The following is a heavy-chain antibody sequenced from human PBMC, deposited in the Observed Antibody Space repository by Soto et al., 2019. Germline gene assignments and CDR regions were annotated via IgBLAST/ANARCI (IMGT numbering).Heavy chain of an antibody. Sequence: SETLSLTCTVSGGSSSSYYWSWIRQPPGKGLERIGYIYYSGSTNYNPSLKSRVTISVDTSKNQFSLKLSSVTAADTAVYYCARELPPIFGVVSQGGFDYWGQGTLVTVS. J-gene: IGHJ4*02. CDR3: ARELPPIFGVVSQGGFDY. D-gene: IGHD3-3*01. CDR1: GGSSSSYY. CDR2: IYYSGST. V-gene: IGHV4-59*01.